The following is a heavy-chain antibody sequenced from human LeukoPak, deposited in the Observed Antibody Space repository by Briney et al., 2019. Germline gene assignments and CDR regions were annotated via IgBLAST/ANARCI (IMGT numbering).Heavy chain of an antibody. J-gene: IGHJ4*02. D-gene: IGHD1-1*01. CDR2: INHSGST. V-gene: IGHV4-34*01. Sequence: SETLSLTCAVYGGSFSGYYWSWIRQPPGKGLEWIGEINHSGSTSYNPSLKSRVTISVDTSKNQFSLKLSSVTAAETAVYYCARVETYGAVGYWGQGPLVTVSS. CDR3: ARVETYGAVGY. CDR1: GGSFSGYY.